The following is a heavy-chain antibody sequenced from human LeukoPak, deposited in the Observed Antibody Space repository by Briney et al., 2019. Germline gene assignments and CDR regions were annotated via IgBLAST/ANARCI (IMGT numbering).Heavy chain of an antibody. CDR2: IKQDGSEK. D-gene: IGHD2-15*01. V-gene: IGHV3-7*01. J-gene: IGHJ5*01. CDR3: ARDIAHCSGDICYNIRFDS. Sequence: GGSLRLSCAASGFTFSSYWMSWVRQAPGKGLEWVANIKQDGSEKYYVDSVKGRFTISRDNAKNSLYLQMNSLRAEDTAVYYCARDIAHCSGDICYNIRFDSWGQGTLVTVSS. CDR1: GFTFSSYW.